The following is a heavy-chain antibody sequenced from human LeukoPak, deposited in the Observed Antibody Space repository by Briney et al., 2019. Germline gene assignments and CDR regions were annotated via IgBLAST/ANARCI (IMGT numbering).Heavy chain of an antibody. CDR3: ATRDYGDLFDY. Sequence: ASVKVSCKASGYTFTSYGISWVRQAPGQGLEWMGWISAYNGNTNYAQKLQGRVTMTEDTSTDTAYMELSSLRSEDTAVYYCATRDYGDLFDYWGQGTLVTVSS. CDR1: GYTFTSYG. D-gene: IGHD4-17*01. V-gene: IGHV1-18*01. CDR2: ISAYNGNT. J-gene: IGHJ4*02.